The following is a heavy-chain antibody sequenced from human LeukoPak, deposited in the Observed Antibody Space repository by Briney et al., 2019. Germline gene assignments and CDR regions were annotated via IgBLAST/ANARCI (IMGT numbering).Heavy chain of an antibody. D-gene: IGHD2-15*01. J-gene: IGHJ6*02. CDR2: INHSGST. V-gene: IGHV4-34*01. Sequence: KPSETLSLTCAVYGGSFSGYYWSWIRQPPGKGLEWIGEINHSGSTSYNPSLKSRVTISVDTSKNQFSLKLSSVTAADTAVYYCARADIVVVVAATPYYYYGMDVWGQGTTVTVSS. CDR1: GGSFSGYY. CDR3: ARADIVVVVAATPYYYYGMDV.